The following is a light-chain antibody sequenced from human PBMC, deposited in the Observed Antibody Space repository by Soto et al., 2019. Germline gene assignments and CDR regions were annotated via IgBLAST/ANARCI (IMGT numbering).Light chain of an antibody. CDR3: QQYDNLPLT. J-gene: IGKJ3*01. CDR2: DAS. V-gene: IGKV1-33*01. Sequence: DIQMTQSPSSLSASVGDRVTITCQASQDISNYLNWYQQKPGKAPKLLIYDASNLETGVPSRFSGSGSGTDFTFTISSLQPEDIETYYCQQYDNLPLTFGPGTKVDIX. CDR1: QDISNY.